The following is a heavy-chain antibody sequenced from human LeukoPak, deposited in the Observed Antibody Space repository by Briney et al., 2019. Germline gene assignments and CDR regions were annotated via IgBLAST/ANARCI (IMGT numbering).Heavy chain of an antibody. CDR3: ARGGRFAMITFGGPHY. CDR1: GFTFSSYE. J-gene: IGHJ4*02. V-gene: IGHV3-48*03. Sequence: TGGSLRLSCAASGFTFSSYEMNWVRQAPGKGLERVSYISSSGSTIYYADSVKGRFTISRDNAKNSLYLQMNSLRAEDTAVYYCARGGRFAMITFGGPHYWGQGTLVTVSS. D-gene: IGHD3-16*01. CDR2: ISSSGSTI.